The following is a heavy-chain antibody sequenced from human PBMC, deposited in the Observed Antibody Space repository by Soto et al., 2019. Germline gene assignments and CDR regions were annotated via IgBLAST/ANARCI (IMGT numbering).Heavy chain of an antibody. D-gene: IGHD2-8*01. Sequence: EVQLVESGGTLVTPGGSLRLSCVASGFPFSNAWINWVRQVPGKGLEWVGRVKSKTDGGSSDYAAAVKGRFAVSRDDSRNIVYLQMNSLKIEDTGVYYCTTDSRTSLPEIRFDYWGHGTQVTVSS. CDR2: VKSKTDGGSS. CDR3: TTDSRTSLPEIRFDY. V-gene: IGHV3-15*07. J-gene: IGHJ4*01. CDR1: GFPFSNAW.